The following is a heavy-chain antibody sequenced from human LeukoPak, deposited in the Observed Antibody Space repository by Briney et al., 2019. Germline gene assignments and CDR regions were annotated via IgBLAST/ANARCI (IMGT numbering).Heavy chain of an antibody. Sequence: SETLSLTCAVTGVSISSYYWTWIRQPAGKGLEWIGLIYTSGTTNYNPSVKSRVTMSVDTSKNQFSLKLNSVAAADTAVYYCARKAASNWYFDLWGRGTLVTVSS. V-gene: IGHV4-4*07. J-gene: IGHJ2*01. CDR1: GVSISSYY. CDR2: IYTSGTT. D-gene: IGHD6-13*01. CDR3: ARKAASNWYFDL.